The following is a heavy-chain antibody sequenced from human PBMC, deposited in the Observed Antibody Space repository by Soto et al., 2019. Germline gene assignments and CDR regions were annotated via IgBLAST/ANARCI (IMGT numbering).Heavy chain of an antibody. D-gene: IGHD3-9*01. CDR1: GFTFSSHA. J-gene: IGHJ4*02. V-gene: IGHV3-23*01. Sequence: EVQLSESGGGLVQPGGSLRLSCAASGFTFSSHAMNWVRQAPGKGLECVSTISASGGNTYYADSVKGRFTISRDNSKNTLYLNMYSLSAEDTAVSFCANRVGVRDFLTAYKYWGQGTLVTVSS. CDR2: ISASGGNT. CDR3: ANRVGVRDFLTAYKY.